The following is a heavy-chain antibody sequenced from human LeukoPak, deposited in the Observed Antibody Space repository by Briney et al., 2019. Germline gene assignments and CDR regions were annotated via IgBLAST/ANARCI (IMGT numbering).Heavy chain of an antibody. Sequence: ASVKVSCKASGYTFTGYYMHWVRQAPGQGLEWMGWINPNSGGTNYAQKFQGRVTMTRDTSITTAYMELSRLRSDDTAVYYCARVRYRLAETYIDYWGQGTLVTVSS. V-gene: IGHV1-2*02. D-gene: IGHD3-16*01. J-gene: IGHJ4*02. CDR1: GYTFTGYY. CDR2: INPNSGGT. CDR3: ARVRYRLAETYIDY.